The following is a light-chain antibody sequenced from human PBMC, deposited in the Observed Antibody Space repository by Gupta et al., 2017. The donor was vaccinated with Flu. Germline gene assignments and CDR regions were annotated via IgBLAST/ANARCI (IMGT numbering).Light chain of an antibody. J-gene: IGKJ1*01. Sequence: GERATLSCRASQSGSRYLAWYQQKPGQAPRLLIYDASDRATGIPARFSGSGSGTDFTLTISSLEPEDFAVYYCQQRSNGPQTFGQGTKVEIK. CDR2: DAS. V-gene: IGKV3-11*01. CDR1: QSGSRY. CDR3: QQRSNGPQT.